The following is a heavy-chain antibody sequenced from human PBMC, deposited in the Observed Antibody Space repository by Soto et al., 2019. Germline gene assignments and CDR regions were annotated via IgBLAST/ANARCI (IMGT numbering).Heavy chain of an antibody. Sequence: SVKVSCKASGGTVSSYAISWVRQAPGQGLEWMGGIIPIFGTANYAQKFQGRVTITADKSTSTAYMELSSLRSEDTAVYYCATSPRNYYGSGSYPLAFDIWGQGTMVTVSS. V-gene: IGHV1-69*06. D-gene: IGHD3-10*01. J-gene: IGHJ3*02. CDR1: GGTVSSYA. CDR3: ATSPRNYYGSGSYPLAFDI. CDR2: IIPIFGTA.